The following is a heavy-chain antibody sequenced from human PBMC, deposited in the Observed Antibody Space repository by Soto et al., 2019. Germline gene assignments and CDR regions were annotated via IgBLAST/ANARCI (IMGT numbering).Heavy chain of an antibody. CDR2: IYPGDSDT. CDR1: GYSFNNYW. J-gene: IGHJ4*02. D-gene: IGHD5-12*01. CDR3: ARQDGYALYYFDS. Sequence: GESLKISCKGSGYSFNNYWIGWVRQMPGEGLEWMGIIYPGDSDTRYSPSFRGQVTISADKSISSAYLQWSSLKASDTAMYYCARQDGYALYYFDSWGQGTLVTVS. V-gene: IGHV5-51*01.